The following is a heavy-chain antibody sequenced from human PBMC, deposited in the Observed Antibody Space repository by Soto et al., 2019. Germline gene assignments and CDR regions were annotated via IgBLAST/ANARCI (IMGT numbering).Heavy chain of an antibody. CDR1: GGSISSGGYY. Sequence: PSETLSLTCTVSGGSISSGGYYWSWIRQHPGKGLEWIGYIYYSGSTYYNPSLKSRVTISVDTSKNQFSLKLSSVTAADTAVYYCARYIAVAGTEAQSNNWFDPWGQGTLVTVSS. CDR2: IYYSGST. V-gene: IGHV4-31*03. J-gene: IGHJ5*02. CDR3: ARYIAVAGTEAQSNNWFDP. D-gene: IGHD6-19*01.